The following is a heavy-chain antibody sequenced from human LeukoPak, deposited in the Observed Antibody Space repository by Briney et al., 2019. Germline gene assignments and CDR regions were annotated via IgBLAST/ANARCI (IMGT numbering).Heavy chain of an antibody. CDR1: GFTFSSYS. CDR3: ARNGYSSSWRYAFDI. V-gene: IGHV3-21*01. Sequence: GGSLRLSCAASGFTFSSYSMNWVRQAPGKGLEWVSSISRSSSYIYYADSVKGRFTISRDNAKNSLYLQMNSLRAEDTAVYYCARNGYSSSWRYAFDIWGQGTMVTVSS. D-gene: IGHD6-13*01. CDR2: ISRSSSYI. J-gene: IGHJ3*02.